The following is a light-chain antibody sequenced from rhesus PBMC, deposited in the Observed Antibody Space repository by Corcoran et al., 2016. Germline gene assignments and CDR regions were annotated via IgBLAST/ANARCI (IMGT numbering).Light chain of an antibody. J-gene: IGKJ3*01. CDR3: LQYSSSPFT. CDR2: KAS. CDR1: QSISSW. Sequence: DIQMTQSPSSLSASVGDTVTITCRASQSISSWLDWYRQKPGTAPKLLIYKASSLQSGVPSRVSGSGSGTDFTLTISSLQPEDFATYYCLQYSSSPFTCGPGTKLDIK. V-gene: IGKV1-22*01.